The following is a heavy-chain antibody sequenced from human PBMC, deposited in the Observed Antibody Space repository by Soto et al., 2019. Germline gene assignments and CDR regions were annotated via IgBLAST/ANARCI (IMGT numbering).Heavy chain of an antibody. CDR3: ARPGRDWGALHY. Sequence: QVQLQESGPGLVKPSETLSLTCTVSNDSISTYYWTWIRQPPGKGLEWIGFIYYSGSTNYNPSLQSRVTISVYTSKNQFSLKMNSVTAADTAVYYCARPGRDWGALHYWGQGTLVTVSS. V-gene: IGHV4-59*08. J-gene: IGHJ4*02. D-gene: IGHD7-27*01. CDR2: IYYSGST. CDR1: NDSISTYY.